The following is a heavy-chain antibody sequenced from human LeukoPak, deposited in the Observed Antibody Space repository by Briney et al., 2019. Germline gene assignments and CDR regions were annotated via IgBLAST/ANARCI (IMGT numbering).Heavy chain of an antibody. V-gene: IGHV3-23*01. CDR2: ISGSGGST. CDR1: GFTFSSYA. CDR3: ATRGDILTGYPYYFDY. J-gene: IGHJ4*02. D-gene: IGHD3-9*01. Sequence: GGSLRLSCAASGFTFSSYAMSWVRQAPGKRLEWVSAISGSGGSTYYADSVKGRFTISRDNSKNTLYLQMNSLRAEDTAVYYCATRGDILTGYPYYFDYWGQGTLVTVSS.